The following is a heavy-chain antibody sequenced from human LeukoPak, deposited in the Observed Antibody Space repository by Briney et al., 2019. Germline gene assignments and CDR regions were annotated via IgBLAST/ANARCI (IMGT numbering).Heavy chain of an antibody. CDR3: ARASSPGYYFDF. D-gene: IGHD2-2*01. Sequence: PSETLSLTCAVYGGSFSRYYWTWIRQRPGKGLEWIGYIYYSGSTYYNPSLKSRVIISLDTSKNQFSLKLSSVTAADSAVYYCARASSPGYYFDFWGQGTLVTVSS. J-gene: IGHJ4*02. CDR1: GGSFSRYY. CDR2: IYYSGST. V-gene: IGHV4-31*11.